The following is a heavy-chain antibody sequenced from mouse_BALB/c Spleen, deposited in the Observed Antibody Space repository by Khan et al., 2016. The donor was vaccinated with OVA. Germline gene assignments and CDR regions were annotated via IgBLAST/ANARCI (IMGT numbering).Heavy chain of an antibody. CDR1: GYNINDIY. CDR3: RISTFNA. J-gene: IGHJ2*01. V-gene: IGHV14-3*02. Sequence: VQLKESGAELVKPAASLKLSCTASGYNINDIYIHWVKQRPEKGLERIRRTDPANGNTKYDPKFQGKATIPADTSSNTANLQLSSLTTEDTADYYCRISTFNAWGQGTTLTVSS. CDR2: TDPANGNT.